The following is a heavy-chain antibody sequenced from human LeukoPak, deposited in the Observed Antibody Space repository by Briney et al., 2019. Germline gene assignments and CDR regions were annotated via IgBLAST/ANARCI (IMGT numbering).Heavy chain of an antibody. D-gene: IGHD3-16*01. V-gene: IGHV3-33*01. CDR1: GYTFSSYG. J-gene: IGHJ3*02. CDR3: AREADMITFGGALPEGAFDI. Sequence: GGSLRLSCAASGYTFSSYGMHWARQAPGKGLEWVAVIWYDGSNKYYADSVKGRFTISRDNSKNTLYLEMNSLRAEDTAVYYCAREADMITFGGALPEGAFDIWGQGTMVTVSS. CDR2: IWYDGSNK.